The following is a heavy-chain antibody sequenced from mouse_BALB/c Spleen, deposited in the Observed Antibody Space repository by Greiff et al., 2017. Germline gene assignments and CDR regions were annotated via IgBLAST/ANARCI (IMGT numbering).Heavy chain of an antibody. J-gene: IGHJ4*01. CDR1: GFNIKDTY. Sequence: VQLQQSGAELVKPGASVKLSCTASGFNIKDTYMHWVKQRPEQGLEWIGRIDPANGNTKYDPKFQGKATITADTSSNTAYLQLSSLTSEDTAVYYCARSYYGNYGAMDDWGQGTSVTVSS. CDR3: ARSYYGNYGAMDD. CDR2: IDPANGNT. V-gene: IGHV14-3*02. D-gene: IGHD2-10*01.